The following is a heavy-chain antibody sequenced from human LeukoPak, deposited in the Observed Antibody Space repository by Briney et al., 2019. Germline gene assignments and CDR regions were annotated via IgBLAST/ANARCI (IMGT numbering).Heavy chain of an antibody. CDR1: GFTFSDHY. J-gene: IGHJ4*02. Sequence: PGGSLRLSCAASGFTFSDHYMDWVRQAPGKGLEWVGRTRNKANSYTTEYAASVKGRFTISRDDSKNSLYLQMNSLKTEDTAVYYCAREGTVTSAAFFDYWGQGTLVTVSS. D-gene: IGHD4-17*01. V-gene: IGHV3-72*01. CDR3: AREGTVTSAAFFDY. CDR2: TRNKANSYTT.